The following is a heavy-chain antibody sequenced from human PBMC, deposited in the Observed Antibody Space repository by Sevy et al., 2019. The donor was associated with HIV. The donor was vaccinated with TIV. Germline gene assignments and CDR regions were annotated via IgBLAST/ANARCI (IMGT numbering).Heavy chain of an antibody. D-gene: IGHD3-10*01. CDR1: GGSISSYY. CDR3: ARGTMGYYGSGSYHNLDY. V-gene: IGHV4-59*13. J-gene: IGHJ4*02. Sequence: SETLSLTCTVSGGSISSYYWSWIRQPPGKGLEWIGYIYYSGSTNYNPSLKSRVTISVDTSKNQFSLKLSSVTAADTAVYYCARGTMGYYGSGSYHNLDYWGQGTLVTVSS. CDR2: IYYSGST.